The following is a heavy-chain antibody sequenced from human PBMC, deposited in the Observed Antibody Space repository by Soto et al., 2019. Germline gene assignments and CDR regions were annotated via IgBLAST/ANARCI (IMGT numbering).Heavy chain of an antibody. CDR2: INPSGGST. CDR1: GYTFTSYY. D-gene: IGHD4-4*01. J-gene: IGHJ3*02. CDR3: ARDMGTVPTRPDAFDI. V-gene: IGHV1-46*01. Sequence: QVQLVQSGAEVKKPGASVKVSCKASGYTFTSYYMHWVRQAPGQGLEWMGIINPSGGSTSYEQNFQGRVTMTRDTSTSTVYMELSSLRSEDTDVYYCARDMGTVPTRPDAFDIWGQGTMVTVSS.